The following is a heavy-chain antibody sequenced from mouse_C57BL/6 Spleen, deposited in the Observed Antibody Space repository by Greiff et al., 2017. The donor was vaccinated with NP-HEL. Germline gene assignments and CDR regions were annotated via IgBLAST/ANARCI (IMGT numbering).Heavy chain of an antibody. V-gene: IGHV1-4*01. CDR1: GYTFTSYT. CDR2: INPSSGYT. Sequence: LVESGAELARPGASVKMSCKASGYTFTSYTMHWVKQRPGQGLEWIGYINPSSGYTKYNQKFKDKATLTADKSSSTAYMQLSSLTSEYSAVYYCARDCYYFHYYAMDYWGQGTSVTVSS. CDR3: ARDCYYFHYYAMDY. D-gene: IGHD2-3*01. J-gene: IGHJ4*01.